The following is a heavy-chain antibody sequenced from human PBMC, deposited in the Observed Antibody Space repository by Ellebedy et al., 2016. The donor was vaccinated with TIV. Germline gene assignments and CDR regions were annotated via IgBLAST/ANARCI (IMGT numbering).Heavy chain of an antibody. Sequence: GESLKISCAASGFTFSSYAMSWVRQAPGEGLEWVSVISGNGNNTYYADSVKGRFTISRDNSKNTLYLQMSSLRAEETAVYYCAKDPREWLQRGYFDCWGQGTLVTVSS. J-gene: IGHJ4*02. CDR3: AKDPREWLQRGYFDC. CDR1: GFTFSSYA. V-gene: IGHV3-23*01. D-gene: IGHD6-19*01. CDR2: ISGNGNNT.